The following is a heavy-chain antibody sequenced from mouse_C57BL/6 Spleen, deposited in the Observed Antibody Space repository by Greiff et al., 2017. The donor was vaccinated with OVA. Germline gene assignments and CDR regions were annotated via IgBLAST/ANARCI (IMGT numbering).Heavy chain of an antibody. CDR3: ARGLRSYYFDY. D-gene: IGHD1-1*01. CDR2: IYPGDGDT. Sequence: VQLQQSGAELVKPGASVKISCKASGYAFSSYWMNWVKQRPGKGLEGIGQIYPGDGDTNYNGKFKGKATLTADKSSSTAYMQLSSLTSEDSAVYFCARGLRSYYFDYWGQGTTLTVSS. CDR1: GYAFSSYW. J-gene: IGHJ2*01. V-gene: IGHV1-80*01.